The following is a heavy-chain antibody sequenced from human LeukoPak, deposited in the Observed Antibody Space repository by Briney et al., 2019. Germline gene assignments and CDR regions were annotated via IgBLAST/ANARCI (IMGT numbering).Heavy chain of an antibody. D-gene: IGHD6-6*01. CDR3: ARGIWAEYSSFIIDAFDI. Sequence: PSETLSLTCTVSGGSISSYYWSWIRQPPGKGLEWIGYIYYSGSTNYNPSLKSRVTISVDTSKNQFSLKLSSVTAADTAVYYCARGIWAEYSSFIIDAFDIWGQGTMVTVSS. J-gene: IGHJ3*02. CDR2: IYYSGST. V-gene: IGHV4-59*01. CDR1: GGSISSYY.